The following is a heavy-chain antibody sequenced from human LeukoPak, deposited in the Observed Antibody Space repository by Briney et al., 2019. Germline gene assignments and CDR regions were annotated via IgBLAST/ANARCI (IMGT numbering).Heavy chain of an antibody. CDR3: AKGYYFDILSGYSSLDS. D-gene: IGHD3-9*01. J-gene: IGHJ4*02. V-gene: IGHV3-21*01. CDR2: ISSSSTYI. Sequence: SGGSLRLPCAASGFTFSSYSMNWVRQAPGKGLEWVSSISSSSTYIYYADSVKGRFTISRDDSKNTLYLQMNSLRAEDTAAYYCAKGYYFDILSGYSSLDSWGQGTLVTVSS. CDR1: GFTFSSYS.